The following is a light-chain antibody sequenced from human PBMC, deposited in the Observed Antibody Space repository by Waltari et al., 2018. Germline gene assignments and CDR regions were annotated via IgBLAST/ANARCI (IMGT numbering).Light chain of an antibody. J-gene: IGKJ2*01. Sequence: TQSPATLSLSPGERATLSCRASQNISSYLAWYQQKPGQAPRLLIYDASNRATGIPARFSGSGSGTDFTLTISSLEPEDFAVYYCQQRSNWPRGYTFGQGTKLEI. CDR1: QNISSY. V-gene: IGKV3-11*01. CDR2: DAS. CDR3: QQRSNWPRGYT.